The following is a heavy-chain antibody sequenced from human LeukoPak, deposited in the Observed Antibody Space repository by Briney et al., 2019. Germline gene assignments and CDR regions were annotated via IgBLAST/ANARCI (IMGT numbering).Heavy chain of an antibody. CDR2: ISGSGGST. D-gene: IGHD3-22*01. V-gene: IGHV3-23*01. Sequence: GGSLRLSRAASGFTFRSYDMSWVRQSPGKGLEWVSAISGSGGSTYYADSVKGRFTISRDNSKNTLYLQMNSLRAEDTAVYYCAKVGYYDSSGYYLFDYWGQGTLVTVSS. CDR3: AKVGYYDSSGYYLFDY. CDR1: GFTFRSYD. J-gene: IGHJ4*02.